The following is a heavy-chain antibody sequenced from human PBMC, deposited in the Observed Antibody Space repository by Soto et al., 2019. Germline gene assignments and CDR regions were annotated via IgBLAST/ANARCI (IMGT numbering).Heavy chain of an antibody. V-gene: IGHV3-66*01. CDR3: AGGGSSGNYYAHWNFDL. CDR2: SYGGGTT. D-gene: IGHD3-10*01. CDR1: GFSGSKTY. Sequence: EVQLVESGGGLVQPGGSLRLSCAASGFSGSKTYMTWVRQAPGKGLEWGSISYGGGTTYHADSVKGRFSTSRDNSETTLFVRRKSLRSEDTAVYDRAGGGSSGNYYAHWNFDLWGRGSLVTVSS. J-gene: IGHJ2*01.